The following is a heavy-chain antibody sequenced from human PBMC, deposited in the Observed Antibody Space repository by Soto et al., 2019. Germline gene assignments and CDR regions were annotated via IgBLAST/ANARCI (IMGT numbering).Heavy chain of an antibody. CDR3: ASTVVTGY. CDR1: GLTFSSDW. V-gene: IGHV3-74*01. D-gene: IGHD2-15*01. CDR2: INSDGSST. J-gene: IGHJ4*02. Sequence: GGPMRLSWAASGLTFSSDWMHWVRQAPGKGLVWVSRINSDGSSTSYADSVKGRFTISRDNAKNTLYLQMNSLRAEEPAVYYCASTVVTGYWGQGPPVSAPQ.